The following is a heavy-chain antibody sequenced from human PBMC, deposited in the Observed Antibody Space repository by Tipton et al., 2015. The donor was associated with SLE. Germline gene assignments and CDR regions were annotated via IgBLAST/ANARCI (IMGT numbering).Heavy chain of an antibody. V-gene: IGHV4-34*01. Sequence: TLSLTCAVYGGSFSGYYWSWSRQPPGKGLEWIGEINHSGSTNYNPSLKSRVTISVDTSKNQFSLKLSSVTAADTAVYYCARGIPYYYDSSGFDYWGQGTLVTVSS. CDR3: ARGIPYYYDSSGFDY. CDR2: INHSGST. D-gene: IGHD3-22*01. CDR1: GGSFSGYY. J-gene: IGHJ4*02.